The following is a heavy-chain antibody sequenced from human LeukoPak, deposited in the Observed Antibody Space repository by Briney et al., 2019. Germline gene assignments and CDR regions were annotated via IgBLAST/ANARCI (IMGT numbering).Heavy chain of an antibody. CDR2: IYHSGST. J-gene: IGHJ4*02. D-gene: IGHD3-22*01. Sequence: SGTLSLTCVVSGGSISSSNWWSWVRQPPGKGLEWIGEIYHSGSTNYNPSLKSRVTISVDKSKSQFSLKLSSVTAADTAVYYCARHYYDSSGYFLYYFDYWGQGTLVTVSS. V-gene: IGHV4-4*02. CDR1: GGSISSSNW. CDR3: ARHYYDSSGYFLYYFDY.